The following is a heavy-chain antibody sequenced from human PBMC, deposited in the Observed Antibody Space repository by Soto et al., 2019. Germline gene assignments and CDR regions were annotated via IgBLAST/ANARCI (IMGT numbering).Heavy chain of an antibody. CDR2: IYWNDDK. Sequence: SGPTLVKPTQTLTLTCTFSGFSLSTSGVGVGWIRQPPGKALEWLALIYWNDDKRYSPSLKSRLTITKDTSKNQVVLTMTNMDPVDTATYYCAHTPTSAAAGTGYWFDPWGQGTLVTVSS. J-gene: IGHJ5*02. D-gene: IGHD6-13*01. CDR3: AHTPTSAAAGTGYWFDP. CDR1: GFSLSTSGVG. V-gene: IGHV2-5*01.